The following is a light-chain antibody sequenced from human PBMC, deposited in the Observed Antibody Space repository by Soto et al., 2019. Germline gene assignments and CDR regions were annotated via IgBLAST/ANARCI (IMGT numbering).Light chain of an antibody. J-gene: IGKJ4*01. CDR2: DAS. V-gene: IGKV3-11*01. Sequence: EIVLTQSPATLSLSPGERVTLSCRASQSVSSYLAWYQQKPGQAPRLLIYDASNRATGIPARFSGSGSGTDFTLTISSLEPEDFAVYSCQQRSSWPLTFGGGTKVELK. CDR1: QSVSSY. CDR3: QQRSSWPLT.